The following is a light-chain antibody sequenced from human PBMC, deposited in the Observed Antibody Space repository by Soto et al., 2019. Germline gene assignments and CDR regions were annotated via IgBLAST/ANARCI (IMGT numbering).Light chain of an antibody. CDR1: STDVGGYYY. CDR2: EVS. CDR3: SSYAGSNIYV. Sequence: QSALTQPPSASGSPGQSVTISCTGTSTDVGGYYYVSWYQQHPGKAPKLMIYEVSKRPSGVPDRFSGSKSGNTASLTVSGFQTEDEADYYCSSYAGSNIYVFGTGTKLTVL. V-gene: IGLV2-8*01. J-gene: IGLJ1*01.